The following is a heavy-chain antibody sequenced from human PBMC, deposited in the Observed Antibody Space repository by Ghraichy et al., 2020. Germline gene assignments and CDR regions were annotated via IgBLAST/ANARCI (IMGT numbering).Heavy chain of an antibody. CDR1: EFTFNAFA. V-gene: IGHV3-30*09. D-gene: IGHD1-26*01. Sequence: GGSLRLSCAASEFTFNAFAMHWVRQAPGKGLEWVAFISYDGRSTNYADSVKGRFAISRDISRYTLHLQMNSLRAEDTAVYYCAKEGGTYFDSYYYGLNVWGQGTTVIVSS. CDR2: ISYDGRST. J-gene: IGHJ6*02. CDR3: AKEGGTYFDSYYYGLNV.